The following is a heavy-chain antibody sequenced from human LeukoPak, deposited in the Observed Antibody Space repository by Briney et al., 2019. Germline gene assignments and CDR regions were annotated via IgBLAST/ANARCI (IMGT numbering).Heavy chain of an antibody. CDR2: IYTGGGT. D-gene: IGHD3-10*01. Sequence: GGSLRLSCAASGFTVGSTYMSWVRQAPGKGLEWVSVIYTGGGTYYADSVKGRFTISGDNAKNSLYLQMNSLRAEDTAVYYCARGGSPYYYGSGSYSVDYYYYYMDVWGKGTTLTVSS. CDR1: GFTVGSTY. CDR3: ARGGSPYYYGSGSYSVDYYYYYMDV. V-gene: IGHV3-53*01. J-gene: IGHJ6*03.